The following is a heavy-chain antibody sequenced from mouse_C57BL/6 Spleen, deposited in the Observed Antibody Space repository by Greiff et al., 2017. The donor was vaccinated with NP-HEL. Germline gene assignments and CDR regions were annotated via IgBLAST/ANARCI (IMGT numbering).Heavy chain of an antibody. CDR3: ARLVTTVYYFDY. CDR1: GYTFTDYN. J-gene: IGHJ2*01. Sequence: VQLKESGPELVKPGASVKIPCKASGYTFTDYNMDWVKQSHGKSLEWIGDINPNNGGTIYNQKFKGKATLTVDKSSSTAYMELRSLTSEDTAVYYCARLVTTVYYFDYWGQGTTLTVSS. V-gene: IGHV1-18*01. CDR2: INPNNGGT. D-gene: IGHD2-2*01.